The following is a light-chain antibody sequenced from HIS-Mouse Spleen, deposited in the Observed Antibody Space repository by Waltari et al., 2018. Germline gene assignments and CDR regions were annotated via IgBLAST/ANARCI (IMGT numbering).Light chain of an antibody. CDR3: NSRDSSGNHLV. Sequence: SSELTQDPAVSVALGQTVRITCQGDSLRSYYASWYQQKPGQAPVLVIYGKHNRPSGIPERFAGSSSGNTASLTITGAKAEDEADYYCNSRDSSGNHLVFGGGTKLTVL. CDR1: SLRSYY. J-gene: IGLJ3*02. CDR2: GKH. V-gene: IGLV3-19*01.